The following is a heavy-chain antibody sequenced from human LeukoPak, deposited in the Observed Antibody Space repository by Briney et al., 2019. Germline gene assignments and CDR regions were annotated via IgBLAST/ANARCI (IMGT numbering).Heavy chain of an antibody. J-gene: IGHJ4*02. CDR3: ARVPHSGYRSGGSCPNYFDY. V-gene: IGHV3-30-3*01. CDR1: GFTFSSYA. CDR2: ISYDGSNK. D-gene: IGHD2-15*01. Sequence: PGGSLRLSCAASGFTFSSYAMHWVRQAPGKGLEWVAVISYDGSNKYYADSVKGRFTISRDNSKNTLYLQMSSLRAEDTAVYYCARVPHSGYRSGGSCPNYFDYWGQGTLVTVSS.